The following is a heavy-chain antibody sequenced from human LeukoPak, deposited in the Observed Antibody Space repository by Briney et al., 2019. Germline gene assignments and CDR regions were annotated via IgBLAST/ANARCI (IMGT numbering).Heavy chain of an antibody. CDR1: GFTFSSYS. CDR3: ARLGTGSGWYWHFDL. CDR2: ISSSSSYI. J-gene: IGHJ2*01. Sequence: PGGSLRLSCAASGFTFSSYSMNWVRQAPGKGLEWVSSISSSSSYIYYADSVKGRFTISRDNAKNSLYLQMNSLRAEDTAVYYCARLGTGSGWYWHFDLWGRGTLVTVSS. V-gene: IGHV3-21*01. D-gene: IGHD6-19*01.